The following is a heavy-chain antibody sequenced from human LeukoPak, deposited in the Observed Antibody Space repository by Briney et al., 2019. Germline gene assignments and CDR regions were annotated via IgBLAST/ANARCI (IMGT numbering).Heavy chain of an antibody. CDR1: GFTFSSYG. D-gene: IGHD6-13*01. CDR3: AREYSAGWFDP. J-gene: IGHJ5*02. CDR2: IWYDGSNK. Sequence: PGRSLRLSCAASGFTFSSYGMHWVRQAPGKGLEWVAVIWYDGSNKFYADSVKGRFTISRDNSKNTLYLQMNSLRAEDTAVYYCAREYSAGWFDPWGQGTLVTLSS. V-gene: IGHV3-33*01.